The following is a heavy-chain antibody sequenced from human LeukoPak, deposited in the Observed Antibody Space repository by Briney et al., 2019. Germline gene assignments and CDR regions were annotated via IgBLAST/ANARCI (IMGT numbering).Heavy chain of an antibody. CDR3: ARDTISDTYYYYMDV. Sequence: GGSLRLSCAASGFTFSSYWMSWVRQAPGKGLEWVANIKQDGSEKYYVGSVKGRFTISRDNAKNSLYLQMNSLRAEDTAVYYCARDTISDTYYYYMDVWGKGTTVTVSS. CDR1: GFTFSSYW. D-gene: IGHD3-3*01. J-gene: IGHJ6*03. CDR2: IKQDGSEK. V-gene: IGHV3-7*01.